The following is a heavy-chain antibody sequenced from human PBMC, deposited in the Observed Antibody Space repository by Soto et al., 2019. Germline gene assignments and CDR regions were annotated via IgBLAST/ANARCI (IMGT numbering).Heavy chain of an antibody. CDR2: ISWNSGSI. J-gene: IGHJ6*02. V-gene: IGHV3-9*01. D-gene: IGHD3-10*01. Sequence: SLKISCAASGFTFDDYAMHWVRQAPGKGLEWVSGISWNSGSIGYADSVKGRFTISRDNAKTSLYLQMNSLRAEDTALYYCAKDDSITMVRGVIAEFDYYGMDVWGQGTTVTVSS. CDR3: AKDDSITMVRGVIAEFDYYGMDV. CDR1: GFTFDDYA.